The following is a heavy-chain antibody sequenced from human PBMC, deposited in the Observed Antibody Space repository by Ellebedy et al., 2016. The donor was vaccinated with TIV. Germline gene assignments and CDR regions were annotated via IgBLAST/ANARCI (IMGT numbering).Heavy chain of an antibody. J-gene: IGHJ6*02. CDR1: GFTVSSNY. CDR2: IYSGGST. V-gene: IGHV3-66*01. Sequence: GESLKISCAASGFTVSSNYMSWVRQAPGKGLEWVSVIYSGGSTYYADSVKGRFTISRDNSKNTQYLQMNSLRAEETAVYYCSRASGEKFPYYYYCGMDVWGQGTTVTVSS. CDR3: SRASGEKFPYYYYCGMDV. D-gene: IGHD2-21*01.